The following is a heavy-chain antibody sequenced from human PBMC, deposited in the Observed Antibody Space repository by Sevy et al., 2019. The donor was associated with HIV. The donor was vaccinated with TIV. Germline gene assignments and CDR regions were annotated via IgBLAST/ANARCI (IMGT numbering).Heavy chain of an antibody. Sequence: ASVKVSCKASGGTFTSYAIIWVRQAPGQGLEWMGGIIPKFGSTTYAQKFQGRVTITADESTSTAYIELGSLRSGDTAVYYCSRARSWWSPFDYWGQGTLVTVSS. V-gene: IGHV1-69*13. J-gene: IGHJ4*02. CDR1: GGTFTSYA. CDR3: SRARSWWSPFDY. D-gene: IGHD2-8*02. CDR2: IIPKFGST.